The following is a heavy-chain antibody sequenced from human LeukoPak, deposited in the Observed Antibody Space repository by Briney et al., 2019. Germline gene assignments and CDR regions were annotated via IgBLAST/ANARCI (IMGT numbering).Heavy chain of an antibody. V-gene: IGHV5-51*01. D-gene: IGHD6-19*01. CDR3: ARLGWYIDY. Sequence: GESLKISCKGSGYSFTIYWIGWVRQMPGKGLEWMGVIYPGDSDTRYSPSFQAQDSISADKSISTAYLQWTSLKASDTAMYYCARLGWYIDYWGQGTLLTVSS. CDR1: GYSFTIYW. CDR2: IYPGDSDT. J-gene: IGHJ4*02.